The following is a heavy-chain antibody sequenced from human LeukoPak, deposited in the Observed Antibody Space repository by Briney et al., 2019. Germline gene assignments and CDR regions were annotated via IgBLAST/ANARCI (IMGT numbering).Heavy chain of an antibody. D-gene: IGHD5-18*01. Sequence: GGSLRLSCAASGFTFSSYAMSWVRQAPGKGLEWVSAISGSGGSTYYADSVKGRFTISRDNSKNTLYLQMNSLRAEDTAVYYCAKGAWKIQLWASYLDYWGQGTLVTVSS. V-gene: IGHV3-23*01. CDR3: AKGAWKIQLWASYLDY. CDR1: GFTFSSYA. J-gene: IGHJ4*02. CDR2: ISGSGGST.